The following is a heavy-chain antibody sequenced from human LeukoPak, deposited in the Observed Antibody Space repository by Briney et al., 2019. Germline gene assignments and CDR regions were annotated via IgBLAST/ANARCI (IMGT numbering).Heavy chain of an antibody. D-gene: IGHD4-11*01. CDR2: ISPGGIT. V-gene: IGHV3-66*02. CDR1: GFTLPTSS. J-gene: IGHJ5*02. Sequence: GGSLRLSCAASGFTLPTSSMSWVRQAPGKGLEWVSRISPGGITTYAASVKGRFTISRDNSKNTLYLQMNSLRAEDAAVYYCVSSSDYSLYTWGQGTLVTVSS. CDR3: VSSSDYSLYT.